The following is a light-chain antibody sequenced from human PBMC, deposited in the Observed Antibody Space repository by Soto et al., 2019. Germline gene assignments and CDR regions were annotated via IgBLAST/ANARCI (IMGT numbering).Light chain of an antibody. Sequence: DIVWTYFPVTLSFPPGVISSLCCMASETISSYLLWYHQKPGQDPRLVIYDASKRATGIPDRFSGSGSETDFTLTISSLEPEDLGVYYCLHRMNWPLTFGQGTRLEIK. J-gene: IGKJ5*01. CDR3: LHRMNWPLT. V-gene: IGKV3-11*01. CDR1: ETISSY. CDR2: DAS.